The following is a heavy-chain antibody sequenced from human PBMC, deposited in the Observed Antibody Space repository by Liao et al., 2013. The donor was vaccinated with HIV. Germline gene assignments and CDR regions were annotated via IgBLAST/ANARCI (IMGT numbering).Heavy chain of an antibody. J-gene: IGHJ4*02. CDR3: GRDGRGYGYNDY. CDR1: GGSISSGSYY. CDR2: IYTSGST. V-gene: IGHV4-61*02. D-gene: IGHD5-24*01. Sequence: QVQLQESGPGLVKPSQTLSLTCTVSGGSISSGSYYWNWIRQPAGKGLEWIGRIYTSGSTNSNPSLKSRVTISVDTSKNQFSLKLSSVTAADTAVYYCGRDGRGYGYNDYWGQGTLVTVSS.